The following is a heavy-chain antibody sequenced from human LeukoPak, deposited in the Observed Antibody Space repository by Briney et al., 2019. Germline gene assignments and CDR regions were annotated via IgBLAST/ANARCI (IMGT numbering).Heavy chain of an antibody. CDR1: GFVFSNHV. D-gene: IGHD3-16*01. J-gene: IGHJ5*02. CDR3: AKSWREGGIYSWFDP. V-gene: IGHV3-23*01. Sequence: GKSLRLSCVGAGFVFSNHVIHWVRQAPGKGLEWVSSIGGSEGTTSYADSVKGRFTISRDNSKNTLYLQMNSLRAEDTAVYYCAKSWREGGIYSWFDPWGQGTPVTVSS. CDR2: IGGSEGTT.